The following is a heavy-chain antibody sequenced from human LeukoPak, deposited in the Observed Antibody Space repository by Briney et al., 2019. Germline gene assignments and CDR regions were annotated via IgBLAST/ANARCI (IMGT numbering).Heavy chain of an antibody. V-gene: IGHV3-11*06. CDR2: ISSSGNYI. CDR3: ARGDNYFDY. D-gene: IGHD3-9*01. CDR1: GFTFSDYY. J-gene: IGHJ4*02. Sequence: GGSLRLSCAASGFTFSDYYMSWIRQAPGKGLDWVSSISSSGNYINYADSVKGRFTISRDNAKNSLYLQVSSLRAEDTGVYYCARGDNYFDYWGQGTLVTVSS.